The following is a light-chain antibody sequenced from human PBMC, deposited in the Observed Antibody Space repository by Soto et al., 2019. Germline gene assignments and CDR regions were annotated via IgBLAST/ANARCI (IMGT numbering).Light chain of an antibody. CDR3: QQFSSYWT. CDR1: QSINDW. Sequence: DIPMTQSPSTLSASVGDRVTITCRASQSINDWLAWYQQKPGKAPQLLIYKASRLESGVPSRFSGSGSGTEFTLTISSLQPDDFGTYYCQQFSSYWTFGPGTKVEIK. CDR2: KAS. V-gene: IGKV1-5*03. J-gene: IGKJ1*01.